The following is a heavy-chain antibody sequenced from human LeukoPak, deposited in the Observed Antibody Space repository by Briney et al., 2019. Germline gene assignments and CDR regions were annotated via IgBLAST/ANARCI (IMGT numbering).Heavy chain of an antibody. V-gene: IGHV3-20*04. J-gene: IGHJ4*02. CDR3: ARDLYSSSWSSSDY. Sequence: GGSLRLSCAASGFTFDDYGMSWVRQAPGKGLEWVSGINWNGGGTGYADSVKGRFTISRDNAKNSLYLQMNSLRAEDTALYYCARDLYSSSWSSSDYWGQGTLVTVSS. CDR1: GFTFDDYG. D-gene: IGHD6-13*01. CDR2: INWNGGGT.